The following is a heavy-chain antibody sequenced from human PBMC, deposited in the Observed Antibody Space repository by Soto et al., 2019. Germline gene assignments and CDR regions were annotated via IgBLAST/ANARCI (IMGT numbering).Heavy chain of an antibody. CDR1: GFSFRSYV. V-gene: IGHV3-48*01. J-gene: IGHJ3*02. CDR3: VRDDRWAFDI. CDR2: ISVGSGSI. D-gene: IGHD3-22*01. Sequence: EEQLVESGGGLVQPGGSLRVSCAASGFSFRSYVMNWVRQAPGKGLEWVSYISVGSGSIFYADSVKGRFTISRDDAKNSLYLQMNTLRGEDTAVYYCVRDDRWAFDIWGQGTKVTVSS.